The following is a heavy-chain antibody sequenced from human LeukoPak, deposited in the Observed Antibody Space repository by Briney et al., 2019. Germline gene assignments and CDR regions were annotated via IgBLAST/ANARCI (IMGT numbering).Heavy chain of an antibody. D-gene: IGHD6-19*01. CDR2: IYYSGST. Sequence: SETLSLTCTVSGGSISSYYWSWIRQPPGKGLEWIGYIYYSGSTNYNPSLKSRVTISVDTSKNQFSLKLSSVTAADTAVYYCARGEGQWLVNWYFDLWGRGTLVTVSS. J-gene: IGHJ2*01. CDR3: ARGEGQWLVNWYFDL. CDR1: GGSISSYY. V-gene: IGHV4-59*01.